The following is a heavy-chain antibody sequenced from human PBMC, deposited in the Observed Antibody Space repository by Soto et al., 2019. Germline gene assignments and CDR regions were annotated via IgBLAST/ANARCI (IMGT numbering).Heavy chain of an antibody. Sequence: QVQLVESGGGAVQPGRSLRLSCAASGFTFDSHGMHWVGRAPGKGLEWVAVISSDGNNKYYADSVKGRFTISRDNFNNILYLQMSSLRAEDTAVYYCAKDLLPNTVTTCGSWGQGTLVTVSS. CDR2: ISSDGNNK. CDR3: AKDLLPNTVTTCGS. J-gene: IGHJ5*02. CDR1: GFTFDSHG. D-gene: IGHD4-17*01. V-gene: IGHV3-30*18.